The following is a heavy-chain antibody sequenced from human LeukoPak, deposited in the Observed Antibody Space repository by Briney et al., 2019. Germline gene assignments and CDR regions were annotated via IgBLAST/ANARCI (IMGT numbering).Heavy chain of an antibody. J-gene: IGHJ4*02. CDR1: GFTFSSYS. V-gene: IGHV3-21*01. CDR2: ISSSSSYI. Sequence: GGSLRLSCAASGFTFSSYSMNWVRQAPGKGLEWVSSISSSSSYIYYADSVKGRFTISRDNAKNSLYLQMNSLRAEDTAVYYCARDSPRLTTVVTFVDYWGQGTLVTVSS. CDR3: ARDSPRLTTVVTFVDY. D-gene: IGHD4-23*01.